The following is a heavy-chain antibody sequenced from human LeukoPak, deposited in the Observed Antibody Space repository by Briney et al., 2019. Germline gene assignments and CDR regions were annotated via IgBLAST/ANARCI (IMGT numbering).Heavy chain of an antibody. D-gene: IGHD2-2*02. CDR2: IYHSGNT. CDR1: GYSISSGFY. Sequence: PSETLSLTCSVSGYSISSGFYWGWIRQPPGKGLEWIGSIYHSGNTYYKPSLKSRVTISVDTSKNQFSLKLSSVTAADTAVYYCARRHCSSTSCYNAFDIWGQGTMVTVSS. J-gene: IGHJ3*02. V-gene: IGHV4-38-2*02. CDR3: ARRHCSSTSCYNAFDI.